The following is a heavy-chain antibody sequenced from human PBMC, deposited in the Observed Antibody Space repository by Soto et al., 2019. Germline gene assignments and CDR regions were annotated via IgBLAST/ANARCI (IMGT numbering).Heavy chain of an antibody. D-gene: IGHD4-17*01. CDR2: ISSSSSTI. V-gene: IGHV3-48*02. CDR3: ARKDPDYGDFQGWEYV. J-gene: IGHJ6*02. CDR1: GFTFSSYS. Sequence: EVQLVESGGGLVQPGGSLRLSCAASGFTFSSYSMNWVRQAPGKGLEWVSYISSSSSTIYYADSVKGRFTISRDNAKNSLYLQMNSLRDEDTAVYYCARKDPDYGDFQGWEYVWGQGTTVTVSS.